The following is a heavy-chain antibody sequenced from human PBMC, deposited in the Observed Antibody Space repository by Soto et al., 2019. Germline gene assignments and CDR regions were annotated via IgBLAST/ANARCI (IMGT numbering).Heavy chain of an antibody. J-gene: IGHJ6*03. CDR1: GGSFSGYY. D-gene: IGHD3-9*01. V-gene: IGHV4-34*01. Sequence: QVQLQQWGAGLLKPSETLSLTCAVYGGSFSGYYWSWIRQPPGKGLEWTGEINHSGSTNYNPSLKSRVTISVDTSKNQFSLKLSSVTAADTAVYYCASRVLTGYRYYYYMDVWGKGTTVTVSS. CDR3: ASRVLTGYRYYYYMDV. CDR2: INHSGST.